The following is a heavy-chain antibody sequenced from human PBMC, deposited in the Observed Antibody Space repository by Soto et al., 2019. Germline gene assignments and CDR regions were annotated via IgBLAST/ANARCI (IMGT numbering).Heavy chain of an antibody. J-gene: IGHJ3*02. Sequence: ESGGGVVQPGRSLRLSCAASGFTFSSYAMHWVRQAPGKGLEWVAVISYDGSNKYYADSVKGRFTISRDNSKNTLYLQMNSLRAEDTAVYYCAREGTYYDSSGYYPRAFDIWGQGTMVTVSS. CDR1: GFTFSSYA. CDR2: ISYDGSNK. V-gene: IGHV3-30-3*01. CDR3: AREGTYYDSSGYYPRAFDI. D-gene: IGHD3-22*01.